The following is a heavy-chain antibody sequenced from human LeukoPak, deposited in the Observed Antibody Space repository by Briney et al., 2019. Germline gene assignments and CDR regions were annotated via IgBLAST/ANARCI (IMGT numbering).Heavy chain of an antibody. Sequence: SVKVSCKAPGGTFSSYTISWVRQAPGQGLEWMGRIIPILGIANYAQKFQGRVTITADKSTSTAYMELSSLRSEDTAVYYCARQVREYCSGGSCPNWFDPWGQGTLVTVSS. CDR3: ARQVREYCSGGSCPNWFDP. V-gene: IGHV1-69*02. D-gene: IGHD2-15*01. CDR2: IIPILGIA. CDR1: GGTFSSYT. J-gene: IGHJ5*02.